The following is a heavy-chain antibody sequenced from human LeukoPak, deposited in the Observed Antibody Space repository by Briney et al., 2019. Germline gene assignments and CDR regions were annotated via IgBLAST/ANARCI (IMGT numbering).Heavy chain of an antibody. CDR1: GFTFINYS. CDR2: ISSSSSNI. J-gene: IGHJ4*02. Sequence: GGSLRLSCSASGFTFINYSMNWIRQAPGKGLEWVSSISSSSSNIYYADSVKGRFTISRDNAKNSLYLQMNSLRAEDTAVYYCARESSFFGYWGQGTLVTVSS. V-gene: IGHV3-21*01. CDR3: ARESSFFGY. D-gene: IGHD3-10*01.